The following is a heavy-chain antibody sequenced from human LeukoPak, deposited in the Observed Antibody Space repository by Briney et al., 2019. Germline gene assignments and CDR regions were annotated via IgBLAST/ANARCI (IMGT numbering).Heavy chain of an antibody. Sequence: SETLSLTCTVSGGSISSGDYYWSWIRQPPGKGLEWIGYIYYSGSTYYNPSLKSRVTISVDTSKNQFSLKLSSVTAADTAVYYCARGEEVLENAFDIWGQGTMVTVYS. CDR3: ARGEEVLENAFDI. V-gene: IGHV4-30-4*08. CDR1: GGSISSGDYY. D-gene: IGHD4/OR15-4a*01. CDR2: IYYSGST. J-gene: IGHJ3*02.